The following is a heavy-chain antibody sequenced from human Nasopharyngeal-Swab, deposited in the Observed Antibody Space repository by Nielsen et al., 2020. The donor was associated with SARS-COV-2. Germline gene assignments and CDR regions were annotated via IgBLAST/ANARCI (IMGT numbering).Heavy chain of an antibody. D-gene: IGHD3-22*01. V-gene: IGHV3-33*03. CDR1: GFTFSSYG. CDR3: ATLKIVVAFDAFDI. CDR2: IWYDGSNK. Sequence: GESLKISCAASGFTFSSYGMHWVRQAPGKGLEWVAVIWYDGSNKYYADSAKGRFTISRDNAKNTLYLQMNSLRAEDTAVYYCATLKIVVAFDAFDIWGQGTTVTVSS. J-gene: IGHJ3*02.